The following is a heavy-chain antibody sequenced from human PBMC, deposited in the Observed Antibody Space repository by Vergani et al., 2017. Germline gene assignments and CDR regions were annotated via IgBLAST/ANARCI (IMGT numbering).Heavy chain of an antibody. D-gene: IGHD3-10*01. Sequence: QVQLAESGGGRVQPERSLRLSCAASGFSFSSHAIHWVRQAPGKGLGWVAVISNDGSKKYYADSVKGRFTISRDNSKNTLDLQMNSLRTQDTAVYYCAKAGSVTSGSLQYNFYMDVWGKGTTVTVS. CDR1: GFSFSSHA. CDR3: AKAGSVTSGSLQYNFYMDV. V-gene: IGHV3-30*18. CDR2: ISNDGSKK. J-gene: IGHJ6*03.